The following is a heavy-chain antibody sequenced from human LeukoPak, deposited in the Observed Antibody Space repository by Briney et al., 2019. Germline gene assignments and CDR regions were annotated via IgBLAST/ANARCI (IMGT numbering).Heavy chain of an antibody. J-gene: IGHJ4*02. D-gene: IGHD5-24*01. CDR2: TYYRSQWYY. CDR3: VRGNYNFDY. CDR1: GESVSSTGAS. Sequence: SQTLSLTCAISGESVSSTGASGNWIRQSPSRGLEWLGRTYYRSQWYYEYALSVKSRIIVAPDTSKKQFSLQLNSVTPEDTAVYYCVRGNYNFDYWGQGSLVTVSS. V-gene: IGHV6-1*01.